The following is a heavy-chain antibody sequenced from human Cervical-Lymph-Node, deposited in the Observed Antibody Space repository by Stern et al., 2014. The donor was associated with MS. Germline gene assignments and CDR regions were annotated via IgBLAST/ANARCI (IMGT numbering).Heavy chain of an antibody. CDR3: ARHQDYSRSWGFDY. D-gene: IGHD6-6*01. Sequence: QLQLQESGPGLVKPSETLSLTCTVSGASMRSYYWSWIRQPPGKGLEWIGYISNYGSAKYNPSLKSRFTISVDTSKNQFPLKLTSVTAADTALYFCARHQDYSRSWGFDYWGQGTLVTVSS. J-gene: IGHJ4*02. CDR2: ISNYGSA. V-gene: IGHV4-59*08. CDR1: GASMRSYY.